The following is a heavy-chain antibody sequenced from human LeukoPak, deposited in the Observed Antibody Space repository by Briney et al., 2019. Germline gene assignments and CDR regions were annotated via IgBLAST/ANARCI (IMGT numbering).Heavy chain of an antibody. J-gene: IGHJ4*02. CDR2: IYYSGST. CDR1: GGSISSSSYY. V-gene: IGHV4-39*07. CDR3: ARGLAYSSGWYHYFDY. Sequence: SETLSLTCTVSGGSISSSSYYWGWIRQPPGKGLEWIGSIYYSGSTYYNPSLKSRVTISVDTSKNQFSLKLSSVTAADTAVYYCARGLAYSSGWYHYFDYWGQGTLVTVSS. D-gene: IGHD6-19*01.